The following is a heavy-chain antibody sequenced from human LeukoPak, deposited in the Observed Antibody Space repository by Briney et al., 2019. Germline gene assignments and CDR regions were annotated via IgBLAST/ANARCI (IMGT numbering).Heavy chain of an antibody. CDR1: GFTFSNYS. Sequence: GGSLRLSCAASGFTFSNYSMNWVRQAPGMGLEWVSSISSSSSYIYYADSVKGRFTISRDNAKNSLYLQMNSLRAEDTAVYYCARELTQDFDYWGQGTLATVSS. D-gene: IGHD3-9*01. V-gene: IGHV3-21*01. J-gene: IGHJ4*02. CDR3: ARELTQDFDY. CDR2: ISSSSSYI.